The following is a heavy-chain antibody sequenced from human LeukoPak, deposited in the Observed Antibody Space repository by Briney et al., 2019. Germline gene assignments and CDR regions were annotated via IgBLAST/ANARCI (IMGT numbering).Heavy chain of an antibody. D-gene: IGHD3-10*01. V-gene: IGHV4-59*03. CDR3: AIVLPYFGY. J-gene: IGHJ4*02. CDR1: GGSISSYY. CDR2: IYYSGST. Sequence: SETLSLTCTVSGGSISSYYWSWIRQPPGKGLEWIGYIYYSGSTNYNPSLKSRVTMTADTSTSTAYMELRSLRSDDTAVYYCAIVLPYFGYWGQGTLLTVSS.